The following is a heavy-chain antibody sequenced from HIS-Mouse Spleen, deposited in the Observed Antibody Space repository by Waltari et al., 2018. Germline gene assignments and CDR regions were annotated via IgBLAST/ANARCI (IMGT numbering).Heavy chain of an antibody. CDR2: INHSGST. D-gene: IGHD6-19*01. Sequence: QVQLQQWGAGLLKPSETLSLTCAVYGGSFSGYYWSLIRQPPGKGLEWIGEINHSGSTNYNPSLKSRVTISVDTSKNQFSLKLSSVTAADTAVYYCARDVIAVAGTNDAFDIWGQGTMVTVSS. CDR3: ARDVIAVAGTNDAFDI. J-gene: IGHJ3*02. V-gene: IGHV4-34*01. CDR1: GGSFSGYY.